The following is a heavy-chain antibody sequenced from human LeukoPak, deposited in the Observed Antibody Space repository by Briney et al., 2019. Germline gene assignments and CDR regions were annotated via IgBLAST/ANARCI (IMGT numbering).Heavy chain of an antibody. J-gene: IGHJ4*02. Sequence: PSETLSLTCAVSGDSIKLFYWSWIRQSPGKGLEWLGYIYDRDNSDYNPSIKNRITMSIDTSKNQYSLKLSSLTAAATAVDHCARGLRMAVAGMIWDSGGQGTPVSVSS. CDR2: IYDRDNS. D-gene: IGHD6-19*01. CDR3: ARGLRMAVAGMIWDS. V-gene: IGHV4-59*01. CDR1: GDSIKLFY.